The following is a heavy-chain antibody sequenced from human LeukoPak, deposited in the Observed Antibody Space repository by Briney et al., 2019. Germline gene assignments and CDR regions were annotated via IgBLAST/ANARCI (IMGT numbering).Heavy chain of an antibody. Sequence: PGGSLRLSCAASGFTVSSNYMSWVRQAPGKGLEWVSVIYSGGSTSYAASVKGRFTISRDNTTNTLYLQMNSLRAEDTAVYYYARDQETFLVGGTGYYYMDVWGKGTTLTVPS. CDR3: ARDQETFLVGGTGYYYMDV. J-gene: IGHJ6*03. D-gene: IGHD1-26*01. CDR1: GFTVSSNY. CDR2: IYSGGST. V-gene: IGHV3-53*01.